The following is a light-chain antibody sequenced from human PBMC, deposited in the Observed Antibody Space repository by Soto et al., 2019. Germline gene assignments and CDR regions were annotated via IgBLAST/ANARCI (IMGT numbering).Light chain of an antibody. V-gene: IGKV1-39*01. Sequence: DLQMTQSPSSLSASVGDRVTITCRASQSISTYLNWYQQKPGKAPKLLIYAASTLQSGVPSRFSGSGAGTDVTLTISSLQPEDCAAYDCQQRYSTPRTFGQGNKVEIK. CDR3: QQRYSTPRT. CDR1: QSISTY. CDR2: AAS. J-gene: IGKJ1*01.